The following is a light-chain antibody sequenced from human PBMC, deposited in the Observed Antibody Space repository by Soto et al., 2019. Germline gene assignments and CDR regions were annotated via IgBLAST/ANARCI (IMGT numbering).Light chain of an antibody. CDR1: QSISSW. CDR2: DAS. CDR3: QQYNSYSRT. J-gene: IGKJ1*01. Sequence: DIQMTKSPSTLSASVGAGFSITCRASQSISSWLAWYQQKPGKAPKLLIYDASSLESGVPSRFSGSGSGTEFTLTISSLQPDDFATYYCQQYNSYSRTFGQGTKVDIK. V-gene: IGKV1-5*01.